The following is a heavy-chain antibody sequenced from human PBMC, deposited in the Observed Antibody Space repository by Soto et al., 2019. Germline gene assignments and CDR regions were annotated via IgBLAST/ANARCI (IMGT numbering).Heavy chain of an antibody. CDR3: ARHGTVTTSPIDY. D-gene: IGHD4-17*01. V-gene: IGHV4-59*08. CDR2: IYYTGSA. Sequence: SETLSLTCTVSGGSISSYSWSCIRQPPGKGLEWIGYIYYTGSANYNPSLKSRVTISVDTSKNQFSLKLSSVTAADTAVYYCARHGTVTTSPIDYWGQGTLVTVSS. CDR1: GGSISSYS. J-gene: IGHJ4*02.